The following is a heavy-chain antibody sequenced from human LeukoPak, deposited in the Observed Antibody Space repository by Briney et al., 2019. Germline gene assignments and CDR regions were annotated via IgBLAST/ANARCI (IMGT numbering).Heavy chain of an antibody. V-gene: IGHV4-4*07. D-gene: IGHD2-21*01. J-gene: IGHJ3*02. Sequence: SETLSLTCTVSGGSISSYYWSWIRQPAGKGLEWIGSIYYSGNTYYNPSLKSRVTISGDTSKNQFSLKLNSVTAADTAVYYCARSDPNRIPARGPPRGNAFDMWGQGTVVTVSS. CDR2: IYYSGNT. CDR1: GGSISSYY. CDR3: ARSDPNRIPARGPPRGNAFDM.